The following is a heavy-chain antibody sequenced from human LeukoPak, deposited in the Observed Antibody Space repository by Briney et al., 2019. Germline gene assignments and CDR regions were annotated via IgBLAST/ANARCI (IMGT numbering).Heavy chain of an antibody. J-gene: IGHJ4*02. V-gene: IGHV3-30*02. Sequence: PGGSLRLSCAASGFTFSSYGMHWVRQAPGKGLEWVAFIRYDGSNKYYADSVKGRFTISRDNSKNTLSLQMNSLRAEDTAVYYCAKGRYYNILTGYYVRRGLDYWGQGTLVTVSS. CDR1: GFTFSSYG. D-gene: IGHD3-9*01. CDR2: IRYDGSNK. CDR3: AKGRYYNILTGYYVRRGLDY.